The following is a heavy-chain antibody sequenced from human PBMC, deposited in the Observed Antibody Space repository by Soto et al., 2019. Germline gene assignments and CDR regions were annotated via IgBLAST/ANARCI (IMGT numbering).Heavy chain of an antibody. D-gene: IGHD2-2*01. V-gene: IGHV1-69*13. J-gene: IGHJ6*02. Sequence: SVKVSCKASGCTFSSYAISWVRQAPGQGLEWMGGIIPIFGTANYAQKFQGRVTITADESTSTAYMELSSLRSEDTAVYYCARDVVGCGPISSTSCYNYYYYGMDVWGQGTTVTVSS. CDR1: GCTFSSYA. CDR3: ARDVVGCGPISSTSCYNYYYYGMDV. CDR2: IIPIFGTA.